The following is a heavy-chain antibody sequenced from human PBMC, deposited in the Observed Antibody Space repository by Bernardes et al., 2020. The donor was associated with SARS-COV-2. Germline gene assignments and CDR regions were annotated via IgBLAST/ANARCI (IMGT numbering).Heavy chain of an antibody. V-gene: IGHV3-33*08. CDR1: GFTFSSYG. CDR3: AGGASLAVEAGYGMDV. Sequence: GGSLRLSCAASGFTFSSYGMHWVRQAPGKGLEWVAVIWYDGSNTYYADSVKGRFTISRDNSKNTLYLQMNSLRAEDTAVYYCAGGASLAVEAGYGMDVWGKGTTVTVSS. D-gene: IGHD3-16*01. J-gene: IGHJ6*04. CDR2: IWYDGSNT.